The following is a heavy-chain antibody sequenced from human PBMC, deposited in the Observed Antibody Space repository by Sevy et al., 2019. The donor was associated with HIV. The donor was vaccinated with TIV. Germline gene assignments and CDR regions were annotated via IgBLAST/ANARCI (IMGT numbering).Heavy chain of an antibody. Sequence: GGSLRLSCAASGFTFSNAWMSWVRQAPGKGLEWVGRIKGKIYDGTIDYAAPVKGRFSISRDDSKNTLYLQMISLKTEDIAVYYCTTASWSQEDYYNYWGQGTLVTVSS. CDR2: IKGKIYDGTI. V-gene: IGHV3-15*01. CDR1: GFTFSNAW. CDR3: TTASWSQEDYYNY. D-gene: IGHD6-13*01. J-gene: IGHJ4*02.